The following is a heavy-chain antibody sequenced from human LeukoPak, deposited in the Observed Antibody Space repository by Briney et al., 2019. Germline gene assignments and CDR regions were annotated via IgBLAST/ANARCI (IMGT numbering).Heavy chain of an antibody. CDR3: AKAYGGNSGAFDL. CDR1: GFGFSSYG. J-gene: IGHJ3*01. D-gene: IGHD4-23*01. Sequence: PGGSLRLSCAASGFGFSSYGMHWVRQAPGKGLEWVAFIRDGASNQYYADSVKGRLTISRDNSKNTLYLQMNSLRDEDTAVYYCAKAYGGNSGAFDLWGQGTMVTVCS. CDR2: IRDGASNQ. V-gene: IGHV3-30*02.